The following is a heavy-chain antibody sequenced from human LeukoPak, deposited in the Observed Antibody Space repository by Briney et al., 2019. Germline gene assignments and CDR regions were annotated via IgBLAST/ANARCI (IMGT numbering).Heavy chain of an antibody. CDR2: ISAYNGNT. V-gene: IGHV1-18*01. CDR3: AREYYYDSSGLRIDY. J-gene: IGHJ4*02. D-gene: IGHD3-22*01. CDR1: GYTFTSYG. Sequence: ASVKVSCKASGYTFTSYGISWMRQAPGQGLEWMGWISAYNGNTNYAQKLQGRVTMTTDTSTSTAYMELRSLRSDDTAVYYCAREYYYDSSGLRIDYWGQGTLVTVSS.